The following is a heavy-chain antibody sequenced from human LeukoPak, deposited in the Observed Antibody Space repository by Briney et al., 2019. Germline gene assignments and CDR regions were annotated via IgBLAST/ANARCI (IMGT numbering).Heavy chain of an antibody. CDR1: GGSISSSSSY. Sequence: MTSETLSLTCTVSGGSISSSSSYWGWIRQPPGKGLEWIGSIYYSGSTYYNPSLKSRVTISVDTSKNQFSLKLSSVTAADTAVYYCAREGGPYRPLDYSGQGTLVTVSS. CDR2: IYYSGST. J-gene: IGHJ4*02. CDR3: AREGGPYRPLDY. V-gene: IGHV4-39*07.